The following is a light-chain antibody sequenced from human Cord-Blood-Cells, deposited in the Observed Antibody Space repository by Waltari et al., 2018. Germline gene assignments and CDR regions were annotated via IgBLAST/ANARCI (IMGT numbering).Light chain of an antibody. V-gene: IGLV2-11*01. CDR3: CSYAGSYTYV. J-gene: IGLJ1*01. CDR1: SSDVGGYNY. CDR2: DVS. Sequence: QSALTQPRSVSGSPGQSVTISCTGTSSDVGGYNYVSWYQQHPGKAPNLMIYDVSKRPSAVPARFPSTKSGNTASLTISGLQAEDEADYYCCSYAGSYTYVFGTGTKVTVL.